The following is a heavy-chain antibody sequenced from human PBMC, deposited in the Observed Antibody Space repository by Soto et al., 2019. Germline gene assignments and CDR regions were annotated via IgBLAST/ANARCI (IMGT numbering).Heavy chain of an antibody. CDR3: ARDESCSGGRCYGTKNYFDF. J-gene: IGHJ4*02. CDR1: GFTFSSYS. CDR2: ISSSGYTI. V-gene: IGHV3-48*02. D-gene: IGHD2-15*01. Sequence: HPGGFLRLSCAASGFTFSSYSMNWVRQAPGKGLEWVSYISSSGYTIYYADSVKGRFTISRDNAKNSQYLQMNSLRDEDTAVYYCARDESCSGGRCYGTKNYFDFWGQGTQVTVSS.